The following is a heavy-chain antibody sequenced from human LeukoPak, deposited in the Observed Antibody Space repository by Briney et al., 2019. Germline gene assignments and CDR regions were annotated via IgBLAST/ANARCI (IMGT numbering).Heavy chain of an antibody. J-gene: IGHJ4*02. CDR3: AKLKVFGSGSWDY. D-gene: IGHD3-10*01. CDR2: FSGSDENT. CDR1: GFTFDDYG. Sequence: GGSLRLSCAASGFTFDDYGMSWVRQAPGKGLEWVSSFSGSDENTHHADSVKGRFTISRDNSKNTLYLQMNSLRVEDTATYYCAKLKVFGSGSWDYWGQGSLVTVSS. V-gene: IGHV3-23*01.